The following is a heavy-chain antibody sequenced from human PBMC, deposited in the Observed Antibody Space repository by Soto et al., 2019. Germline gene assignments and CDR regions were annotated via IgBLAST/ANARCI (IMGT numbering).Heavy chain of an antibody. D-gene: IGHD6-19*01. CDR3: ARDREQWLDMHDGFDI. CDR1: GFIFSTYS. V-gene: IGHV3-21*01. CDR2: ISSSSSYI. J-gene: IGHJ3*02. Sequence: EVQLVESGGGLVKPGGSLRLSCAASGFIFSTYSMNWVRQAPGKGLEWVSSISSSSSYIYYADSVKGRFTISRDNAKNSLYLQMNSLRAEDMDVYYCARDREQWLDMHDGFDIWGQGTMVSVSS.